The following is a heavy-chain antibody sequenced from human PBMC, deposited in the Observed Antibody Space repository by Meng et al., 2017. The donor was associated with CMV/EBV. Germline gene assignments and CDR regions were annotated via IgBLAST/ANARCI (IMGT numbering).Heavy chain of an antibody. J-gene: IGHJ5*02. CDR1: GGSFRVYY. CDR3: ARGGNWFDP. Sequence: VRLLRRGAGCLTPSATLSATGAVNGGSFRVYYWSWIRQPQGKGLEWIGEINHSGRTNYNPSLKSRVTISVNTSKNQFSLKLSSVTAADTAVYYCARGGNWFDPWGQGTLVTVSS. CDR2: INHSGRT. V-gene: IGHV4-34*01.